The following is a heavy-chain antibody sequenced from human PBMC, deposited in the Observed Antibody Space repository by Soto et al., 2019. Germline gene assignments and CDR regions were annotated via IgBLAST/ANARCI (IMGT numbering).Heavy chain of an antibody. D-gene: IGHD2-21*02. CDR1: GGAFSSYA. CDR2: IIPIFGTA. CDR3: ARPLAYCGGDCHPPYYYGRDV. Sequence: GASVNVSCKASGGAFSSYAISWVRQAPGQGLEWMGGIIPIFGTANYAQKFQGRVTITADESTSTAYMELSSLRSEDTAVYYCARPLAYCGGDCHPPYYYGRDVWGKGNPVIVSS. J-gene: IGHJ6*04. V-gene: IGHV1-69*13.